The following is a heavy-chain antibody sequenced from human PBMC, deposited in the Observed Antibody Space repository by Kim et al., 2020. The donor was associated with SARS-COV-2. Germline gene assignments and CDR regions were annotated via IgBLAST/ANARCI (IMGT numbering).Heavy chain of an antibody. CDR2: ISSVGSTI. V-gene: IGHV3-48*03. D-gene: IGHD2-15*01. CDR3: ARDRAYCSGGSCPNDY. Sequence: GGSLRLSCAASGFTFSSYEMNWVRQAPGKGLEWVSYISSVGSTIYYADSVKGRFTISRDNAKNSLYLQMNSLRAEDTAVYYCARDRAYCSGGSCPNDYWGQGTLVTVSS. CDR1: GFTFSSYE. J-gene: IGHJ4*02.